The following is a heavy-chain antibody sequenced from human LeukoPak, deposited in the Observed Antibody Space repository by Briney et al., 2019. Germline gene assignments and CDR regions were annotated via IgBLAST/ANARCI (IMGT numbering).Heavy chain of an antibody. Sequence: PGGSLRLSCAASGFTFSSYAMSWVRQAPGKGLEWVSAISGSGGSTYYADSVKGRFTISRDNSKNTLYLQMNSLRAEDTAVYYCAKAPRGYSNYVNNWFDPWGRGTLVTVSS. J-gene: IGHJ5*02. CDR3: AKAPRGYSNYVNNWFDP. V-gene: IGHV3-23*01. D-gene: IGHD4-11*01. CDR1: GFTFSSYA. CDR2: ISGSGGST.